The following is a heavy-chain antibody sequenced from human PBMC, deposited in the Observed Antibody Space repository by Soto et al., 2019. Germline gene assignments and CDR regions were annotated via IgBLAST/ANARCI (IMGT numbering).Heavy chain of an antibody. Sequence: SVKVSCKASGGTFSSYAISWVRQAPGQGLEWMGGIIPIFGTANYAQKFQGRVTITADESTSTDYMELSSLRSEDTAVYYCARDQSRSSGQDYFDYWGQGTLVTVS. CDR3: ARDQSRSSGQDYFDY. CDR1: GGTFSSYA. CDR2: IIPIFGTA. J-gene: IGHJ4*02. V-gene: IGHV1-69*13. D-gene: IGHD6-25*01.